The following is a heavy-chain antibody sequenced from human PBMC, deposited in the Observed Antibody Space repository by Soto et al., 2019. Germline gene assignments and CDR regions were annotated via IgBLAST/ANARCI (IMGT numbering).Heavy chain of an antibody. CDR1: GYTFSDYY. CDR2: INPPDGST. D-gene: IGHD3-22*01. J-gene: IGHJ4*02. CDR3: ARYYDSSVHAFDY. Sequence: QVQLVQSGAEVKKPGASVKVSCKASGYTFSDYYIHWVRQAPGHGLDWMGIINPPDGSTTYAKKFQRRLSMTSDTSRRTVYMELSSLRYEDTAIYYCARYYDSSVHAFDYWGQGTLVTVSP. V-gene: IGHV1-46*01.